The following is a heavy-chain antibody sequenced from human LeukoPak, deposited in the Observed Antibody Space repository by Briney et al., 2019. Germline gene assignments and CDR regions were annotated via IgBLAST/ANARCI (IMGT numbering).Heavy chain of an antibody. J-gene: IGHJ3*02. CDR2: INHSGST. CDR3: ARGVTTFRAFDI. V-gene: IGHV4-34*01. Sequence: SETLSLTCAVYGGSFSGYYWSWIRQPPGEGLEWIGEINHSGSTNYNPSLKSRVTISVDTSKNQFSLKLSSVTAADTAVYYCARGVTTFRAFDIWGQGTMVTVSS. D-gene: IGHD4-11*01. CDR1: GGSFSGYY.